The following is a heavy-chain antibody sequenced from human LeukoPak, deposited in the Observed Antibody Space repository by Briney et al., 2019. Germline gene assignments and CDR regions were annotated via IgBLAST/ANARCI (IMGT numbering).Heavy chain of an antibody. Sequence: GGSLRLSCVTSGFTFGHHFMSWVRQAPGGGLEWVANINPDGSIKFHADSVKGRFTISRDNARNSVYLQMNSLRGEDTAVYYCARAVDVADYWGQGTLVAVSS. CDR3: ARAVDVADY. J-gene: IGHJ4*02. CDR2: INPDGSIK. V-gene: IGHV3-7*01. D-gene: IGHD3-16*01. CDR1: GFTFGHHF.